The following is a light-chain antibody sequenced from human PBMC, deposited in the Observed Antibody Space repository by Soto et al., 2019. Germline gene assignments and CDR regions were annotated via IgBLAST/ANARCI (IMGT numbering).Light chain of an antibody. V-gene: IGKV1-12*01. CDR3: QQANSFPPT. Sequence: DIQMTQSPSSVSASVGDRVTITCRASQAISNWLAWDQQKPGKAPKLLISEASSLQSGGPSRFSGYGSGTDFTLTISSLQPEDFATYYCQQANSFPPTFGGGTKVEI. J-gene: IGKJ4*01. CDR2: EAS. CDR1: QAISNW.